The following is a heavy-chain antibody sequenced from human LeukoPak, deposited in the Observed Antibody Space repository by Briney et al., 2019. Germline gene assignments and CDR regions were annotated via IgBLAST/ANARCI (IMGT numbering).Heavy chain of an antibody. J-gene: IGHJ4*02. CDR2: ISSSGSTI. D-gene: IGHD4-11*01. CDR3: ARDYSNYDLYYFDY. Sequence: PGGSLRLSCAASGFTFSDYYMSWIRQAPGKGLEWVSCISSSGSTIYYADSVKGRFTISRDNAKNSLYLQMNSLRAEDTAVYYCARDYSNYDLYYFDYWGQGTLVTVSS. V-gene: IGHV3-11*04. CDR1: GFTFSDYY.